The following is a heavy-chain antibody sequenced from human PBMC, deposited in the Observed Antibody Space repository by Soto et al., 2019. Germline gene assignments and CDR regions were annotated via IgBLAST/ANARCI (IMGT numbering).Heavy chain of an antibody. V-gene: IGHV5-51*01. D-gene: IGHD2-15*01. CDR3: ARRGYCSGDGCHSNAFDI. Sequence: PGESLKISCKGSGYIFTNYWIGWVRQMPGKDLEWMGIIYPDDSDTRYSPSFQGQVTILADKSISTAYLQWSSLKASDTAMYYCARRGYCSGDGCHSNAFDIWGQGTMVTVSS. CDR1: GYIFTNYW. CDR2: IYPDDSDT. J-gene: IGHJ3*02.